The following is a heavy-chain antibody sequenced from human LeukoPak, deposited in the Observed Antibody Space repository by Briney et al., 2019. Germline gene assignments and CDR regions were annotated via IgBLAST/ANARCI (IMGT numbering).Heavy chain of an antibody. CDR2: IKTDGSEA. CDR3: VRDVWTYGGSPWAD. CDR1: GLTLSDYT. V-gene: IGHV3-74*01. D-gene: IGHD2-21*01. J-gene: IGHJ4*02. Sequence: GGSLRLSCEASGLTLSDYTMESVRQGPGKGLEWVSRIKTDGSEASYADSVKDRFVISRDNSKSMMFLEKKNLRVDDTATYFCVRDVWTYGGSPWADWGQGTLVIVSS.